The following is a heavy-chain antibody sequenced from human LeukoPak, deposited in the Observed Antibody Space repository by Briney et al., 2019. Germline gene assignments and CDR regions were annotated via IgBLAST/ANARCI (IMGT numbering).Heavy chain of an antibody. D-gene: IGHD4-23*01. Sequence: ASVKVSCKASGYTFTSYYMHWVRQAPGQGLEWMGIINPSGGSTSYAQKFQGRVTMTRDTSTSTVYMELSSLRSDDTAVYYCARHVYGGNPLFSWGQGTLVTVSS. J-gene: IGHJ5*02. CDR2: INPSGGST. V-gene: IGHV1-46*01. CDR1: GYTFTSYY. CDR3: ARHVYGGNPLFS.